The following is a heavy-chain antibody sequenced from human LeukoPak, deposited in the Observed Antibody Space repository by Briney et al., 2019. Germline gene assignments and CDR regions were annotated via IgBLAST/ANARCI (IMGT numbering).Heavy chain of an antibody. CDR2: IRGSGSTI. CDR3: ARMNYISTGWGAPFDY. CDR1: GFTFSDYS. J-gene: IGHJ4*02. V-gene: IGHV3-48*04. Sequence: QSGGSLRLSCTVSGFTFSDYSMNWVRQAPGKGLEWISYIRGSGSTIYYADSMKGRFTISRDNAKNSLYLQMNSLRAEDTAVYYCARMNYISTGWGAPFDYWGQGTLVTVSS. D-gene: IGHD1-7*01.